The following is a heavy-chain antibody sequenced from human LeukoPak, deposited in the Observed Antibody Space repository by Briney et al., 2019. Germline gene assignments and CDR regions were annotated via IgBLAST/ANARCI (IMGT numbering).Heavy chain of an antibody. CDR2: ISSSSSYI. D-gene: IGHD4-17*01. CDR1: GFTFSSYS. CDR3: ARDLHDYGDYGMDV. Sequence: GGSLRLSCAASGFTFSSYSMNWVRQAPGKGLEWVSSISSSSSYIYYADSVKGRFTISRDNAKNSLYLQMNSLRAEDTAVYYCARDLHDYGDYGMDVWGQGTTVTVSS. V-gene: IGHV3-21*01. J-gene: IGHJ6*02.